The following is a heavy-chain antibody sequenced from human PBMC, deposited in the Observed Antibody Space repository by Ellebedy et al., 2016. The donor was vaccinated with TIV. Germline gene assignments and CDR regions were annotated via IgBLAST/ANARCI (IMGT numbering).Heavy chain of an antibody. J-gene: IGHJ6*02. D-gene: IGHD3-3*01. Sequence: PGGSLRLSCKGSGYSFTTYWIGWVRQMPGKGLEWMGIIYPGDSDTRYSPSFQGQVTISADKSISTAYLQWSSLKASDTAMYYCARLATYYDFWSALDVWGQGTTVTVSS. V-gene: IGHV5-51*01. CDR3: ARLATYYDFWSALDV. CDR2: IYPGDSDT. CDR1: GYSFTTYW.